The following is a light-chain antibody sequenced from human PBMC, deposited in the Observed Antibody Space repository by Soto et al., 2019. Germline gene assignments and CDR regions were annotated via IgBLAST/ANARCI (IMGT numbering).Light chain of an antibody. Sequence: IQMTQSPSSLSASVGDRVTITCRASQGIYTFLAWYQQRPGKAPELLIYDASTLQAGVPSRFSGDGFGTHFTLTISSLQPEDVATYYCQHYNKATWTFGQGTKV. J-gene: IGKJ1*01. CDR2: DAS. V-gene: IGKV1-27*01. CDR1: QGIYTF. CDR3: QHYNKATWT.